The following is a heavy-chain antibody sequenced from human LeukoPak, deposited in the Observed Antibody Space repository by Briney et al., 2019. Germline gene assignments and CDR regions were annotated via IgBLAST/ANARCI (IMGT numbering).Heavy chain of an antibody. V-gene: IGHV4-34*01. Sequence: SETLSLTCAVYGGSFSGYYWSWIRQPPGKGLEWIGEINHSGSTNYNPSLKSRVTISVDMSKNQFSLKLSSVTAADTAVYYCARVRNNYDILTGLDYWGQGTLVTVSS. D-gene: IGHD3-9*01. J-gene: IGHJ4*02. CDR3: ARVRNNYDILTGLDY. CDR1: GGSFSGYY. CDR2: INHSGST.